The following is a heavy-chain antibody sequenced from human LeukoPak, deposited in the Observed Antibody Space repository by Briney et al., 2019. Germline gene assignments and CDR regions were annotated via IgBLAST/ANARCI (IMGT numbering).Heavy chain of an antibody. CDR3: ATADADALAV. CDR2: VHYSGSG. Sequence: SPSLSLTCTVSGDSLGRYYSHWVRQPPGQGLEWIGYVHYSGSGNPNPSLKRRVTMSLDTSKNQVSLKLSSGTAADTAVYYCATADADALAVWGQGTAVTVSS. V-gene: IGHV4-59*01. CDR1: GDSLGRYY. J-gene: IGHJ6*02.